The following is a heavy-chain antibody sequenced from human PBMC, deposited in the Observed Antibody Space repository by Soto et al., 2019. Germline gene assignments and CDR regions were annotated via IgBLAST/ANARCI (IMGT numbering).Heavy chain of an antibody. J-gene: IGHJ4*02. CDR1: GYTFTGYY. CDR3: ARERVSAYYYDSSGYPDFDY. V-gene: IGHV1-2*04. Sequence: ASVKVSCKASGYTFTGYYMHWVRQAPGQGLEWMGWINPNSGGTNYAQKFQGWVTMTRDTSISTAYMELSRLRSDDTAVYYCARERVSAYYYDSSGYPDFDYWGQG. D-gene: IGHD3-22*01. CDR2: INPNSGGT.